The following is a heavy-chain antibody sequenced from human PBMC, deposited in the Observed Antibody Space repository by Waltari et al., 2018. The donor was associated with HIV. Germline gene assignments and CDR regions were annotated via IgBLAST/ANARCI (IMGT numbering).Heavy chain of an antibody. Sequence: QVQLVQSGAEVKKPGASVKVSCKASGYTFTDHHIHWIRQAPGQGFEWMGWITTNSGGTNYAPKLQGRVTLTRDTSISTAYMELTRLTSDDTAVYYCAREGGKSVYGEFGYWGQGTLVTVSS. CDR1: GYTFTDHH. CDR2: ITTNSGGT. J-gene: IGHJ4*02. CDR3: AREGGKSVYGEFGY. D-gene: IGHD4-17*01. V-gene: IGHV1-2*02.